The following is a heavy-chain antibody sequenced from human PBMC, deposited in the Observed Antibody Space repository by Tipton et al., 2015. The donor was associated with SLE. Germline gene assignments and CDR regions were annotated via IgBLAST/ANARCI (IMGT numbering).Heavy chain of an antibody. Sequence: QLVQSGAEVKKPGSSVKVSCKASGGTFSSYAISWVRQAPGQGLEWMGGIIPIFGTANYAQKFQGRVTITADESTSTAYMELCSLSSEYSAVYYCPRWAVVVPAAIQDYYYYGMDVWGQGTTVTVSS. CDR3: PRWAVVVPAAIQDYYYYGMDV. V-gene: IGHV1-69*01. J-gene: IGHJ6*02. CDR1: GGTFSSYA. CDR2: IIPIFGTA. D-gene: IGHD2-2*02.